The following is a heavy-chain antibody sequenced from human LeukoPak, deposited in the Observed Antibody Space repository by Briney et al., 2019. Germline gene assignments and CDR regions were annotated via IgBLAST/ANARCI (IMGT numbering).Heavy chain of an antibody. CDR1: GGSFSGYY. J-gene: IGHJ4*02. Sequence: SETLSLTCAVYGGSFSGYYWSWIRQPPGKGLEWIGEINHSGSINYNPSLKSRVTISVDTSKNQFSLKLSSVTAADTAVYYCARMWEYSSSSDYFDYWGQGTLVTVSS. CDR3: ARMWEYSSSSDYFDY. D-gene: IGHD6-6*01. V-gene: IGHV4-34*01. CDR2: INHSGSI.